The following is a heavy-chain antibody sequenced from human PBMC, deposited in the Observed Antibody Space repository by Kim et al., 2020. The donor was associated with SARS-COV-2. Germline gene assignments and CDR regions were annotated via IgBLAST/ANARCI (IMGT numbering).Heavy chain of an antibody. CDR3: TLFGGSGSYFTSNN. D-gene: IGHD3-10*01. CDR1: GFTFTTVC. J-gene: IGHJ4*02. Sequence: GGSLRLSCAASGFTFTTVCMSWVRQAPGKGLECVALFTGKTDGATTEYAAPAKGRFTISRDESKNSLYMQMSSLQTADTALYYCTLFGGSGSYFTSNNWGQGTLVTVSS. CDR2: FTGKTDGATT. V-gene: IGHV3-15*01.